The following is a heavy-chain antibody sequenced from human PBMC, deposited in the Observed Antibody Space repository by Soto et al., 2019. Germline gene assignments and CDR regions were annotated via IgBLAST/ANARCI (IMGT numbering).Heavy chain of an antibody. CDR3: AKILGDIVVVPAAMKY. CDR2: ISGSGGST. J-gene: IGHJ4*02. D-gene: IGHD2-2*01. Sequence: GGSLRLSCAASGFTFSSYAMSWVRQAPGKGLEWVSAISGSGGSTYYADSVKGRFTISRDNSKNTLYLQMNSLRAEDTAVYYCAKILGDIVVVPAAMKYWGQGTLVTVSS. V-gene: IGHV3-23*01. CDR1: GFTFSSYA.